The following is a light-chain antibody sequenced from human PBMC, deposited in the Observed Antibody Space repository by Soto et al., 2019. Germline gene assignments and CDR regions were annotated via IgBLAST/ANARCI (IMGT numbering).Light chain of an antibody. Sequence: DIQMTQSPSTLPASVGDRVTITCRASQSVGTWVAWYQQKPGRAPKLLIYGASNLESGVPSRFSGSGSGTEFTLTITTLQPDDFATYFCQQYNRNTWSFGPGTKVDIK. J-gene: IGKJ1*01. CDR1: QSVGTW. CDR2: GAS. CDR3: QQYNRNTWS. V-gene: IGKV1-5*01.